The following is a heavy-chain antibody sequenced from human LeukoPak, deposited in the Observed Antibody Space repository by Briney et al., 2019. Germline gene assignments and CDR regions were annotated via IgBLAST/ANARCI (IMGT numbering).Heavy chain of an antibody. CDR1: GFTFSNFW. CDR2: IKQDGSEE. CDR3: AGSSGFIPYH. J-gene: IGHJ1*01. V-gene: IGHV3-7*01. D-gene: IGHD3-10*01. Sequence: TGGSLRLSCIGSGFTFSNFWMNWVRQAPGKGLEWVAIIKQDGSEEYYVDPVKGRFIISRDNAKNSLSLQMNSLRVEDSAVYFCAGSSGFIPYHWGQGTLVTVSS.